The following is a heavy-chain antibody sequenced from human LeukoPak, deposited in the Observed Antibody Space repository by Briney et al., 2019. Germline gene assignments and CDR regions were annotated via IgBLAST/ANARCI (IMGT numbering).Heavy chain of an antibody. D-gene: IGHD2-21*02. Sequence: SETLSLTCQVSGGSISGYYWSWIRQPPGKGLEWIGYIYSSGTTNYNPSLKSRVTISVDTSKNQFSLKLSSVTAADTAVHYCARGHCFGGDCYFDYWGPGTLVTVSS. CDR3: ARGHCFGGDCYFDY. CDR1: GGSISGYY. CDR2: IYSSGTT. V-gene: IGHV4-59*12. J-gene: IGHJ4*02.